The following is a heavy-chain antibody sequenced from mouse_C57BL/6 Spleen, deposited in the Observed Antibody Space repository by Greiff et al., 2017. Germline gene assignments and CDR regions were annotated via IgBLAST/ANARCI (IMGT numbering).Heavy chain of an antibody. D-gene: IGHD2-4*01. CDR3: AREYDYDGYAMDY. V-gene: IGHV1-81*01. CDR2: IYPRSGNT. Sequence: QVHVKQSGAELARPGASVKLSCKASGYTFTSYGISWVKQRTGQGLEWIGEIYPRSGNTYYNEKFKGKATLTADKSSSTAYMELRSLTSEDSAVYFCAREYDYDGYAMDYWGQGTSVTVYS. CDR1: GYTFTSYG. J-gene: IGHJ4*01.